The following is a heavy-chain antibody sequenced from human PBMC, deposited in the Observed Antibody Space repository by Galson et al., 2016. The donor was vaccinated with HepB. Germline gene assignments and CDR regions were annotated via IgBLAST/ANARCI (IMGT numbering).Heavy chain of an antibody. V-gene: IGHV5-51*01. Sequence: QSGAEVKKPGESLKISCQSSGCTFNTYWIGWVRQMPGKGLEWLGMVYPDDSDTTYSPSSQGQVTFSADKSTNTAYLQWSSLKASDTAMYYCARHSLFGPVVGVFDLWGQGTLVTVAS. CDR3: ARHSLFGPVVGVFDL. J-gene: IGHJ4*02. D-gene: IGHD2-15*01. CDR2: VYPDDSDT. CDR1: GCTFNTYW.